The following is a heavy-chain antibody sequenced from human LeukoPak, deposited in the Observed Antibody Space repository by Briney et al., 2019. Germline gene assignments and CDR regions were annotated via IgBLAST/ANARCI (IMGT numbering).Heavy chain of an antibody. CDR1: GDSVSSNTVT. Sequence: SQTLSLTCAISGDSVSSNTVTWNWIGNSHPQGLKWLGRTYYRSKWSNDYAVFVKSRITINPDTSKNQFSLQLNSVTPEDTAVYYCARVTSGVFGFWGQGTLVTVSS. D-gene: IGHD2-15*01. CDR2: TYYRSKWSN. V-gene: IGHV6-1*01. J-gene: IGHJ4*02. CDR3: ARVTSGVFGF.